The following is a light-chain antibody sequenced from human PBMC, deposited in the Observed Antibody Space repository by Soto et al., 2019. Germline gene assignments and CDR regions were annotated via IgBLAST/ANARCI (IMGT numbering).Light chain of an antibody. CDR1: QSVTSN. J-gene: IGKJ4*01. Sequence: EIVLTQSPATLSLSPGERATLSSRPSQSVTSNLAWYQQKPGQAPRLLIYDASNRATGIPARFSGSGSGTDFALTISSLEPEDFAVYYCQQRSNWPLTFGGGTKVEIK. CDR3: QQRSNWPLT. V-gene: IGKV3-11*01. CDR2: DAS.